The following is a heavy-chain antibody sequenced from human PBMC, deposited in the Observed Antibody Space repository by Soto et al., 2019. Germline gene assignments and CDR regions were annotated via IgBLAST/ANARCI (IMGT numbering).Heavy chain of an antibody. D-gene: IGHD6-19*01. V-gene: IGHV3-23*01. J-gene: IGHJ4*02. CDR1: GFTFSSYA. CDR2: ISGSGGST. Sequence: GGSLRLSCAASGFTFSSYAMSWVRQAPGKGLEWVSAISGSGGSTYYADSVKGRFTVSRDNSKNTLYLQMNSLRAEDTAVYYCAKTRRSYSSGWPNYYFDYWGQGTLVTVSS. CDR3: AKTRRSYSSGWPNYYFDY.